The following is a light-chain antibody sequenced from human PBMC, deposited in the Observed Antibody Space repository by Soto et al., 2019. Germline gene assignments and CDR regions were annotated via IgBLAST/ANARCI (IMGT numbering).Light chain of an antibody. CDR1: SSDVGGYNY. J-gene: IGLJ1*01. Sequence: QSALTQPASVSGSLGQSITISCTGTSSDVGGYNYVPWYQQHPGKAPKLMIYDVSNRPSGISNRFSGSKSGNTASLTISGLQAEDEADYYCSSYTSSTALAVFGTGTKLTV. CDR2: DVS. V-gene: IGLV2-14*01. CDR3: SSYTSSTALAV.